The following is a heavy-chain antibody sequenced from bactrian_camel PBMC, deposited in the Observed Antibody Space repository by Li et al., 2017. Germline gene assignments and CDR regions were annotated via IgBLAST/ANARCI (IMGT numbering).Heavy chain of an antibody. CDR2: ITINWEETT. V-gene: IGHV3S53*01. D-gene: IGHD3*01. CDR1: GYNFRNCQ. Sequence: QLVESGGGSVQAGGSLKLSCAASGYNFRNCQMGWYRQAPGNEREMVSIITINWEETTNYADSAKGRFTISRDNTKNTLYLQMNSLKPEDTAMYYCAAGQIGYALGTGGTRCSRDYWGQGTQVTVS. CDR3: AAGQIGYALGTGGTRCSRDY. J-gene: IGHJ4*01.